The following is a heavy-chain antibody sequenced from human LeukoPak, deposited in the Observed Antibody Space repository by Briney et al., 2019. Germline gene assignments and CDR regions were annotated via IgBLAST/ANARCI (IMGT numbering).Heavy chain of an antibody. V-gene: IGHV3-23*01. Sequence: GGSLRLSCAASGFTFNIYAMSWVRQAPGKGLEWVSTISGSGGSTHHADSVKGRFTISRNNPKNTLKLHMNSLRADDTAEYYCVLVYSYGWFDPWGKGTLVTVSS. CDR1: GFTFNIYA. CDR3: VLVYSYGWFDP. J-gene: IGHJ5*02. D-gene: IGHD5-18*01. CDR2: ISGSGGST.